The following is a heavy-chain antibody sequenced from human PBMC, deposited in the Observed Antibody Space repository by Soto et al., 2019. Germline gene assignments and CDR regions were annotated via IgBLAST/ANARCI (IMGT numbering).Heavy chain of an antibody. CDR2: LYWDNTR. J-gene: IGHJ6*04. CDR1: GFSLYTRGVG. V-gene: IGHV2-5*02. CDR3: ARYTTDAYFDV. Sequence: QITLKESRPTLVKPTQTLTLTCSFSGFSLYTRGVGVGWVRQPPGKALEWLALLYWDNTRRYSPSLKNSLTIAKGTSENQEVLTMTNMEPEDTGTYYCARYTTDAYFDVWGKGTTVTVSS. D-gene: IGHD1-1*01.